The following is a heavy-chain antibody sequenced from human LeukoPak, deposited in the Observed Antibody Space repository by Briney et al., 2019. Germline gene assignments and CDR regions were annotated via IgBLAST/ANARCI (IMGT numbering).Heavy chain of an antibody. Sequence: PSETLSLTCTVSGVSISSNSYYWGWLRQPPGRGLEWIGSVYYSGGPYYNPPLRSRVTMSVDTSKNQISLKLSSVTAADTAVYYCARHHDCSSSSCYSSYFDYWGQGTLVTVSS. D-gene: IGHD2-2*01. CDR2: VYYSGGP. CDR1: GVSISSNSYY. J-gene: IGHJ4*02. CDR3: ARHHDCSSSSCYSSYFDY. V-gene: IGHV4-39*01.